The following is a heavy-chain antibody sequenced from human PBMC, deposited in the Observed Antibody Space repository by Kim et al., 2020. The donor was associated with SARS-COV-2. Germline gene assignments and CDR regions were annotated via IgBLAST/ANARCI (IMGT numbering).Heavy chain of an antibody. D-gene: IGHD4-17*01. V-gene: IGHV4-39*01. Sequence: SETLSLTCTVSGDSISSSSDYWGWIRQPPGKGLEWIGSIYYSGSTYYNPSLKSRVTISVDTSKNQFSLKLSSVTAADTAVYYCARCGDYFDCWGQGTLVTVSS. CDR2: IYYSGST. CDR1: GDSISSSSDY. CDR3: ARCGDYFDC. J-gene: IGHJ4*02.